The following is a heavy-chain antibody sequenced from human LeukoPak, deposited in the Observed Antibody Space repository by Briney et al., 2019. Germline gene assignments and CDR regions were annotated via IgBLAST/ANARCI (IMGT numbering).Heavy chain of an antibody. CDR1: GFTFSSYV. D-gene: IGHD2-2*01. Sequence: GGSLRLSCAASGFTFSSYVMHWVRQAPGKGLEWVAIISYDGSNEYYADSVKGRFTISRDNSKNTLYLQMNSLRAEDTAVYYCARDHPQVRYCSSTSCFHEFDYWGQGTLVTVPS. J-gene: IGHJ4*02. CDR3: ARDHPQVRYCSSTSCFHEFDY. V-gene: IGHV3-30*04. CDR2: ISYDGSNE.